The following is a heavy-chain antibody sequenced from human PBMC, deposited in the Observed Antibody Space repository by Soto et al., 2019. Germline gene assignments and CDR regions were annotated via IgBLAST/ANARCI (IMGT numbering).Heavy chain of an antibody. CDR2: IYYSGST. CDR3: ARGRGFYYDSSGYYFDY. Sequence: PSETLSLTCTVSGGSITSDDFYWSWIRQPPGKGLEWIGYIYYSGSTYYNPSLKSRVSISLDTSKKQFSLKLNSVTASDTAVYYCARGRGFYYDSSGYYFDYWGQGTPVTVS. J-gene: IGHJ4*02. D-gene: IGHD3-22*01. CDR1: GGSITSDDFY. V-gene: IGHV4-30-4*01.